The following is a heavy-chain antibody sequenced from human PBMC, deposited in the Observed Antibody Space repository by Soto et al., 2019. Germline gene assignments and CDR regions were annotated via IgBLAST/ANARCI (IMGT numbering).Heavy chain of an antibody. D-gene: IGHD2-2*01. V-gene: IGHV1-18*04. CDR2: ISAYSGYT. CDR1: NYTFTYYG. Sequence: QVHLEQSGVEVKKPGASVKVSCKASNYTFTYYGISWVRQAPGQGLEWMGWISAYSGYTNYAQNLQGRVFMTSDTSTNTAYLEMRSLRSDDTAMYYCARDYCSSPKCSRDNDFDFWGQGTLITVSS. CDR3: ARDYCSSPKCSRDNDFDF. J-gene: IGHJ4*02.